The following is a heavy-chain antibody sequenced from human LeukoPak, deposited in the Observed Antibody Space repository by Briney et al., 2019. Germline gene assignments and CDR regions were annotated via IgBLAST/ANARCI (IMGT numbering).Heavy chain of an antibody. CDR2: INHSGST. CDR1: GASFSDYY. Sequence: PSETLSLTCAGFGASFSDYYWTWIRQSPGQGLEWIGQINHSGSTNYNRQLKRRVTISVDTSKNQFYLNLRSVTDADKAVYYCAGGRMIVGDVLYYYCMEVWGQGTKVIVSS. CDR3: AGGRMIVGDVLYYYCMEV. V-gene: IGHV4-34*01. D-gene: IGHD3-22*01. J-gene: IGHJ6*01.